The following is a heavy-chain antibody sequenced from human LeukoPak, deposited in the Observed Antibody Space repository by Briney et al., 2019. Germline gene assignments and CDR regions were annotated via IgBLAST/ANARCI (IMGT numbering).Heavy chain of an antibody. V-gene: IGHV3-23*01. D-gene: IGHD3-16*01. CDR2: IHGNGETT. J-gene: IGHJ3*01. CDR1: GFMFSRYG. Sequence: GGSLRLSCVGSGFMFSRYGLIWVRQAPGKGLEWVTGIHGNGETTYYGDSVKGRFTISRDNSKSTLYLQMNSLRVEDTAEYFCGRDPNGDYVGAFEFWGQGTKVAVSS. CDR3: GRDPNGDYVGAFEF.